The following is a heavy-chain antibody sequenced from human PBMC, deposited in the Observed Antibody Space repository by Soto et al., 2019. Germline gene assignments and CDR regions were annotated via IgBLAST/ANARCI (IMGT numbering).Heavy chain of an antibody. D-gene: IGHD3-3*01. CDR3: AGDFWSGYYIHYYYYYGMDV. CDR2: IYYSGTT. CDR1: GGSISSSSYY. V-gene: IGHV4-39*01. J-gene: IGHJ6*02. Sequence: SSETLSLTCTVSGGSISSSSYYWGWIRQPPGKGLEWIGSIYYSGTTYYNPSLKSRVTISVDTSKTQFSLKLSSVTAADPGVYYCAGDFWSGYYIHYYYYYGMDVWGQGTMVTVSS.